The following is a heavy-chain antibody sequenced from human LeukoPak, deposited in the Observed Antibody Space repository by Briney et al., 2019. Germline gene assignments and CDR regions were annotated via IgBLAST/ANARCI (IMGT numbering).Heavy chain of an antibody. CDR3: AAKDFSSGYFHF. Sequence: SETLSLTCAVSSDSISSSNWWSWVRQPPGKGLEWIGGIYHSGSTNYNPSLKSRVTISVDRSNNQFSLKLNSVTAADTAIYFCAAKDFSSGYFHFWGQGTLVTVSS. CDR2: IYHSGST. CDR1: SDSISSSNW. V-gene: IGHV4-4*02. D-gene: IGHD3-22*01. J-gene: IGHJ4*02.